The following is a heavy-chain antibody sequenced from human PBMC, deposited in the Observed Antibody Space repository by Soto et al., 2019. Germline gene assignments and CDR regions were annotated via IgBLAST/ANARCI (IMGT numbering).Heavy chain of an antibody. D-gene: IGHD6-13*01. CDR3: ARVREYSSSWYPHFEY. CDR1: GDSVSSNSAA. J-gene: IGHJ4*02. CDR2: TYYRSKWYN. V-gene: IGHV6-1*01. Sequence: SQTLSLTCAISGDSVSSNSAAWNWIRQSPSRDLEWLGRTYYRSKWYNDYAVSVKSRITINPDTSKNQFSLQLNSVTPEDTAVYYCARVREYSSSWYPHFEYWGQGTLVTVSS.